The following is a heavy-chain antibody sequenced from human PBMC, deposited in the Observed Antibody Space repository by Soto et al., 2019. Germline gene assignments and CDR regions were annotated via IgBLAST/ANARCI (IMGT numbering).Heavy chain of an antibody. Sequence: QVQLVQSGAEVKKPGASVKVSCKASGYTFTGYYMHWVRQAPGQGLESMGWINPNSGGTNYAQKFQGWVTMTRDTSISTAYMELSRLRSDDTAVYYCARDLLNLPWAAASPGDAFDIWGQGTMVTVSS. CDR2: INPNSGGT. CDR1: GYTFTGYY. CDR3: ARDLLNLPWAAASPGDAFDI. D-gene: IGHD6-13*01. V-gene: IGHV1-2*04. J-gene: IGHJ3*02.